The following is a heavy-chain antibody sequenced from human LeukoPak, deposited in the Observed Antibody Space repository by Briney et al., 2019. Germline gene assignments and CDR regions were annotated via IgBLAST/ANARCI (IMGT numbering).Heavy chain of an antibody. CDR1: GFTFSSYT. V-gene: IGHV3-21*01. CDR3: ARGGNSNYYYYGMDV. D-gene: IGHD4-23*01. Sequence: GGSLRLSCAASGFTFSSYTMNGVRQAPGKGLEWVSSISTTSTYIYYADAVKGRFTISRDNAKNSLYLQMNSLRAEDTAVYYCARGGNSNYYYYGMDVWGQGTTVTVSS. J-gene: IGHJ6*02. CDR2: ISTTSTYI.